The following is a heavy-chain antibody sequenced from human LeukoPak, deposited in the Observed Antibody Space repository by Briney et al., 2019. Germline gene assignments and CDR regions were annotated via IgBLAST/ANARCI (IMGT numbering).Heavy chain of an antibody. CDR1: GGSFSGYY. Sequence: KSSETLSLTCAVYGGSFSGYYWSWIRQPPGKGLEWIGEINHSGSTNYNPSLKSRVTISVDTSKNQFSLKLSSVTAADTAVYYCARGVTVTTLNWFDPWGQGTLVTVSS. CDR3: ARGVTVTTLNWFDP. CDR2: INHSGST. D-gene: IGHD4-17*01. V-gene: IGHV4-34*01. J-gene: IGHJ5*02.